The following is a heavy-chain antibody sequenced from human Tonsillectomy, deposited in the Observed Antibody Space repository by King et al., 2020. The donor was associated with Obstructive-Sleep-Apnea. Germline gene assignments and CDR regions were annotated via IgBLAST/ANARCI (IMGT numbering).Heavy chain of an antibody. CDR3: AREGLAYGDNVASGRNNLVAFDI. D-gene: IGHD4-17*01. J-gene: IGHJ3*02. CDR1: GGSISSGHW. V-gene: IGHV4-4*02. CDR2: FFHSGST. Sequence: VQLQESGPGLVKPSGTLSLTCDVSGGSISSGHWWSWVRQPPGKGLEWIGEFFHSGSTNYNPSLKSRVTISVDKSKNQFFLKLSSVTAADTAVYYCAREGLAYGDNVASGRNNLVAFDIWGQGTMVTVSS.